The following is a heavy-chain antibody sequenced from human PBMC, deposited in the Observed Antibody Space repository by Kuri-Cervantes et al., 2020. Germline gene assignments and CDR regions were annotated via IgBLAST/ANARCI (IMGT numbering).Heavy chain of an antibody. CDR1: GFTSSSYA. D-gene: IGHD3-10*01. CDR3: AKDPQPRLLWFGEGVYYGMDV. V-gene: IGHV3-23*01. J-gene: IGHJ6*02. CDR2: ISGSGGST. Sequence: GGSLRLSCAASGFTSSSYAMSWVRQAPGKGLEWVSAISGSGGSTYYADSVKGRFTISRDNSKNTLYLQMNSLRAEDTAVYYCAKDPQPRLLWFGEGVYYGMDVWGQGTTVTVSS.